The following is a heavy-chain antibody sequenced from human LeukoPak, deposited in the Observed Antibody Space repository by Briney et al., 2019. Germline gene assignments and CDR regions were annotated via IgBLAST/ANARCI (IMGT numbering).Heavy chain of an antibody. CDR1: GGTFSSLT. D-gene: IGHD3-10*01. J-gene: IGHJ5*02. Sequence: ASVKVSCKASGGTFSSLTINWVRQAPGQGLEWMGGIIPIFGRANYAQKFQGRVTLTRDMSTTSVYMEVTSLRSEDTAVYYCARDHSGKWGLFSGRWFDPWGQGTLVTVSS. CDR3: ARDHSGKWGLFSGRWFDP. V-gene: IGHV1-69*05. CDR2: IIPIFGRA.